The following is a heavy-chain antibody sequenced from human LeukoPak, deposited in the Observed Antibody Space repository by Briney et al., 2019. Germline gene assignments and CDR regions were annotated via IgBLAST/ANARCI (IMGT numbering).Heavy chain of an antibody. V-gene: IGHV3-48*04. J-gene: IGHJ6*02. CDR2: ISRSSDTI. CDR3: ATWRNLDLPSHYVMDV. D-gene: IGHD1-14*01. CDR1: GFSFSSYS. Sequence: GGSLRLSCAASGFSFSSYSMIWVRQAPGKGLEWISYISRSSDTIHYADSVKGRFTISRGNAQNSLYLEMNGLRAEDTAVYYCATWRNLDLPSHYVMDVWGQGTTVTVSS.